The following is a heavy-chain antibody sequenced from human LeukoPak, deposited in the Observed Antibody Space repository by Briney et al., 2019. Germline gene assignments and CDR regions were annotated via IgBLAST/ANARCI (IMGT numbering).Heavy chain of an antibody. J-gene: IGHJ6*02. CDR1: GFTFSSYN. CDR3: ARRLPYYGMDV. Sequence: GGSLRLSCAASGFTFSSYNMNWVRQAPGKGLEWVSNINDGSSIIYYADSVRGRFTISRDNPKNSLYLQMNSLRAEDTAVYYCARRLPYYGMDVWGQGTTVTVSS. V-gene: IGHV3-48*04. D-gene: IGHD4-11*01. CDR2: INDGSSII.